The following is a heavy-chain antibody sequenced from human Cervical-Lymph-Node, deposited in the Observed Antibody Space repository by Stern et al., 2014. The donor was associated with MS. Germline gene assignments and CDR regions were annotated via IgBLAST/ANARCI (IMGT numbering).Heavy chain of an antibody. CDR1: GYTLTELS. J-gene: IGHJ3*02. CDR2: FDPEDGET. V-gene: IGHV1-24*01. CDR3: ATNPLYGDYVDAFDI. D-gene: IGHD4-17*01. Sequence: QMQLVQYGAEVKKPGASVKVSCKVSGYTLTELSMHWVRQAPGKGLEWMGGFDPEDGETIYAQKFQGRVTMTEDTSTDTAYMELSSLRSEDTAVYYCATNPLYGDYVDAFDIWGQGTMVTVSS.